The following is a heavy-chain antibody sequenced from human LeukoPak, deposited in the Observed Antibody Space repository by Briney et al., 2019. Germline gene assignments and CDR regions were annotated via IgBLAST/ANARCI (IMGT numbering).Heavy chain of an antibody. D-gene: IGHD6-13*01. CDR3: AIVFGGFRTAAGINGFVY. Sequence: QPGGSLRHSCAASGFNFSSYAMSWVRHAPGKGLEWVSAISGSGGSTYYADSVKGRFTISRDNSKNTLYLQMNSLSAEDRAVYYCAIVFGGFRTAAGINGFVYWGQGTLVTVSS. V-gene: IGHV3-23*01. J-gene: IGHJ4*02. CDR2: ISGSGGST. CDR1: GFNFSSYA.